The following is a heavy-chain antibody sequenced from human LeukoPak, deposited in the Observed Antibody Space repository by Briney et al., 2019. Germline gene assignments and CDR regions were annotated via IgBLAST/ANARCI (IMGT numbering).Heavy chain of an antibody. V-gene: IGHV3-9*01. CDR3: AKDISIGGYADGYFYGMDA. D-gene: IGHD5-12*01. J-gene: IGHJ6*02. Sequence: PGGSLRLSCATSGFKFDDYGMHWVRRAPRKGLEWVSGISWNGAIMVYADSVKGRFTISRDNAKNSLYLQMNSLRAEDTALYYCAKDISIGGYADGYFYGMDAWGQGTTVTVSS. CDR2: ISWNGAIM. CDR1: GFKFDDYG.